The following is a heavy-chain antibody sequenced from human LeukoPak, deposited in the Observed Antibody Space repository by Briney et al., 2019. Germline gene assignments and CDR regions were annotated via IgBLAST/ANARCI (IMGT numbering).Heavy chain of an antibody. CDR2: IYYSGST. J-gene: IGHJ3*02. CDR1: GGSISSYY. V-gene: IGHV4-59*01. D-gene: IGHD2-2*01. Sequence: PSETLSLTCTVSGGSISSYYWSWIRQPPGKGLEWIGYIYYSGSTNYNPSLKSRVTISVDTSKSQFSLKLSSVTAADTAVYYCASTYQRDAFDIWGQGTMVTVSS. CDR3: ASTYQRDAFDI.